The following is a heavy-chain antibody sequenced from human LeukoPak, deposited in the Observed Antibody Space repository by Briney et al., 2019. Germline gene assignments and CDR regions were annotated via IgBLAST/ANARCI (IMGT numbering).Heavy chain of an antibody. V-gene: IGHV3-23*01. D-gene: IGHD4-17*01. CDR1: GFTFSSYA. CDR3: AKFLRTVTTYFDY. CDR2: ISGSGGST. J-gene: IGHJ4*02. Sequence: GGSLRLSCAASGFTFSSYAMSSVRQAAGKGLEWVSAISGSGGSTYYADSGKGRFTISRDNSKNTLYLQMNSLRAEDTAVYYCAKFLRTVTTYFDYWGQGTLVTVSS.